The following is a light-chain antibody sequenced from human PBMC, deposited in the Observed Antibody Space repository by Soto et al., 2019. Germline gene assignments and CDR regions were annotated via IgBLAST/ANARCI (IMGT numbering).Light chain of an antibody. CDR2: DND. J-gene: IGLJ3*02. CDR1: SSNIGSNY. Sequence: QSVLTQPPSLSAAPGQRVTIYCSGSSSNIGSNYVSWYQHLPGAAPKLLIYDNDRRPSGIPDRFSGSKSGTSATLGITGLQTGDEADYYCGTWDTSLSAVVLGGGTKLTVL. V-gene: IGLV1-51*01. CDR3: GTWDTSLSAVV.